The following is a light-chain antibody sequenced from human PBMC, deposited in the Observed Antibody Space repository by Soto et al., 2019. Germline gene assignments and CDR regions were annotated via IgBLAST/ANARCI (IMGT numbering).Light chain of an antibody. J-gene: IGKJ2*01. Sequence: EIVMTQSPATLSLSPGERAALSCRASQSINSELAWYQQKPGQPPRLLIYRASTRATAVPARFTGSESGSEFTLTISGLQSEDFAVYYCQQGHNWPLTFGQGTRLEI. CDR1: QSINSE. CDR3: QQGHNWPLT. CDR2: RAS. V-gene: IGKV3-15*01.